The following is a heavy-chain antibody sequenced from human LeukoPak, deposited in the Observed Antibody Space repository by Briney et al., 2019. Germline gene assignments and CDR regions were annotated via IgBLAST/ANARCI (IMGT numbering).Heavy chain of an antibody. V-gene: IGHV4-59*08. CDR3: ARVLSVSYCDS. CDR2: IYYSGST. D-gene: IGHD2/OR15-2a*01. Sequence: SETLSLTCTVSGGSISSYYWIWIRQPPGKGLEWIGYIYYSGSTNYNPSLKSRVTISVDTSKNQFSLKLSSVTAADTAVYYCARVLSVSYCDSWGQGTLVTVSS. CDR1: GGSISSYY. J-gene: IGHJ4*02.